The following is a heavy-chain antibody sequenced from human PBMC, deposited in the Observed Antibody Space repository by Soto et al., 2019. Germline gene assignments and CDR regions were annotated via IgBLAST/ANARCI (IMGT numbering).Heavy chain of an antibody. Sequence: ASVKVSCKASGYTFTGYYMHWVRQAPGQGLEWMGWINPNSGGTNYAQKFQGWVTMTRDTSISTAYMELSRLRSDDTAVYYCARGATDSSGYYYFDYWGQGTLVTVSS. CDR1: GYTFTGYY. CDR2: INPNSGGT. CDR3: ARGATDSSGYYYFDY. D-gene: IGHD3-22*01. V-gene: IGHV1-2*04. J-gene: IGHJ4*02.